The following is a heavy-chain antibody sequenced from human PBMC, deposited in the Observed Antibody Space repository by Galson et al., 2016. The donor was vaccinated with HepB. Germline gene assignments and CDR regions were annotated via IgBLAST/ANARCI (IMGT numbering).Heavy chain of an antibody. CDR3: AKEDGGFNFDP. D-gene: IGHD2-15*01. J-gene: IGHJ5*02. CDR2: INWNSARV. V-gene: IGHV3-9*01. Sequence: SLRLSCAASGFIFDDYSMHWVRQIPGKGLEWVSGINWNSARVDYAGSVKGRFTISRDEKSLFLQVNSLRPEDTALYYCAKEDGGFNFDPWGQGTLVTVSS. CDR1: GFIFDDYS.